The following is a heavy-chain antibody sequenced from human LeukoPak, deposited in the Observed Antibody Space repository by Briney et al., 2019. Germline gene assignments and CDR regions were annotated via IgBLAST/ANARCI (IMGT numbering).Heavy chain of an antibody. J-gene: IGHJ4*02. V-gene: IGHV4-39*01. CDR3: ARMGAIAGASANVDF. Sequence: PSETLSLTCTVSGGSMTSSSYYWGWIRQPPGKGLEWIGTIYYSGSTYYNPSLKSRATISVDTSKNQFSLRLNSVTTADTAVYYCARMGAIAGASANVDFWGQGTLVTVSS. D-gene: IGHD4/OR15-4a*01. CDR1: GGSMTSSSYY. CDR2: IYYSGST.